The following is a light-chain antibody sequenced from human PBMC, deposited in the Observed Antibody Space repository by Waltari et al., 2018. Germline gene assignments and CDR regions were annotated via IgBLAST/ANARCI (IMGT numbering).Light chain of an antibody. CDR3: QQYNSYSLLT. CDR1: QSISNR. J-gene: IGKJ4*01. V-gene: IGKV1-5*03. CDR2: KAS. Sequence: DIQMTQSPSPLSASVGDRVIIPCRASQSISNRLAWYQQKLGNAPHLLIDKASTLESGVQTRFSGSGSGTDVSLTFSSLQSDDFATYYCQQYNSYSLLTFGGGTKIEIK.